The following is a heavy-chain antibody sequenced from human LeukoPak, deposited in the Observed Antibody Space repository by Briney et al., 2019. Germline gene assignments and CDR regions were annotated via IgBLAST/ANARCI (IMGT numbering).Heavy chain of an antibody. Sequence: PGGSLRLSCAASGVIISSYAMSWVRQAPGKGLEWVSGILDSGYSTYYANSVKGRFTISRDNSNNTLYLQMNSLRAEDTAVYYCAKLGGHPLHNYYVGVWGKGTTVAVSS. V-gene: IGHV3-23*01. CDR3: AKLGGHPLHNYYVGV. CDR2: ILDSGYST. J-gene: IGHJ6*03. D-gene: IGHD3-16*01. CDR1: GVIISSYA.